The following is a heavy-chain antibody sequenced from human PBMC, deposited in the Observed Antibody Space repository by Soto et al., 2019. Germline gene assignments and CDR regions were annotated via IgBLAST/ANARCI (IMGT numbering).Heavy chain of an antibody. CDR3: ARTIIHYYFDS. CDR2: LYSGGGTT. CDR1: GFNMVNYA. Sequence: EVQLLESGGGLVQPGGSLRLSCVGSGFNMVNYAITWVRQAPGKGLEWVSLLYSGGGTTHSADSVEGRVTVSRDNSKNTMYLQISSLRDEDTAVYYCARTIIHYYFDSWGQGALVTVSS. J-gene: IGHJ4*02. V-gene: IGHV3-23*03.